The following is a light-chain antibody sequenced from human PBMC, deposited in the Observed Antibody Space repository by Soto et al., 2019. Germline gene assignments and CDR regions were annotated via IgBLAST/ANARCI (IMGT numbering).Light chain of an antibody. CDR2: KAS. Sequence: DIQMTQSPSTLSASVGDRVTLSCRASQSVYTWLAWYQQKPGKAPNLLIYKASNLESGVPARFSGGGSGTDFTLTISSLQPDDFATYYCQQYNSNSWTFGQGTKVEIK. V-gene: IGKV1-5*03. CDR3: QQYNSNSWT. CDR1: QSVYTW. J-gene: IGKJ1*01.